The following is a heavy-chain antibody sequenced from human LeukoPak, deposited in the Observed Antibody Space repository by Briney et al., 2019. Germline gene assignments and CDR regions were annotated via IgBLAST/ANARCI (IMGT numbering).Heavy chain of an antibody. D-gene: IGHD4-17*01. J-gene: IGHJ4*02. Sequence: SETLSLTCAVSGDSFNDYYWSWVRQTPGKGPEWIGEISHSGYTNDSPPLKSRVTISIDTSRKQFSLNLRSVTVADTGIYYCTRMTTGHDYWGQGTLVTVSS. CDR1: GDSFNDYY. CDR2: ISHSGYT. CDR3: TRMTTGHDY. V-gene: IGHV4-34*01.